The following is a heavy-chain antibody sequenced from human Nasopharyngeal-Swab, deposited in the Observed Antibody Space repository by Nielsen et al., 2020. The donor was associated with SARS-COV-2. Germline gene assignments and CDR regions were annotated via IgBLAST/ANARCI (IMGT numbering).Heavy chain of an antibody. D-gene: IGHD3-22*01. V-gene: IGHV3-23*01. CDR3: AKDWLYTSAWYGGS. J-gene: IGHJ5*02. Sequence: WIRQPPGKGLEWVSSISGSDFTYYSDSVKGRFTISRDNSMDTLYLQMNSLRAEDTATYYCAKDWLYTSAWYGGSWGQGTLVTVSS. CDR2: ISGSDFT.